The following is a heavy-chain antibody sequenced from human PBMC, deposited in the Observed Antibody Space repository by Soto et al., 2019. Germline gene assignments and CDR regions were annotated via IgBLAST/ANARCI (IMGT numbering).Heavy chain of an antibody. J-gene: IGHJ4*02. V-gene: IGHV1-46*01. CDR3: ARDADYYDSSGYSFDY. Sequence: KVSCKASGYTFTSYYMHWVRQAPGQGLEWMGIINPSGGSTSYAQKFQGRVTMTRDTSTSTVYMELSSLRSEDTAVYYCARDADYYDSSGYSFDYWGQGTLGTVSS. CDR1: GYTFTSYY. CDR2: INPSGGST. D-gene: IGHD3-22*01.